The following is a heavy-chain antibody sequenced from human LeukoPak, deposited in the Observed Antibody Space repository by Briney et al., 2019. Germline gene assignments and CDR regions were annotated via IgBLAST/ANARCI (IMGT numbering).Heavy chain of an antibody. J-gene: IGHJ4*02. CDR2: ISGAGGST. CDR1: GFTFSNYA. V-gene: IGHV3-23*01. CDR3: AKDPYSGTYYYFDF. Sequence: GGSLRLSCAASGFTFSNYAMSWVRQAPGQGLEWVSSISGAGGSTYYADSVKGRFTISRDNSQNTLSLQMNSLRAEDTAIYYCAKDPYSGTYYYFDFWGQGTLVTVSS. D-gene: IGHD1-26*01.